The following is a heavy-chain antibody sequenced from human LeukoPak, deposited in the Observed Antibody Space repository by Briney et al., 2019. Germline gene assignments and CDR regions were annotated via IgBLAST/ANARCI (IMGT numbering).Heavy chain of an antibody. CDR3: ARDCSGGSCYDY. D-gene: IGHD2-15*01. J-gene: IGHJ4*02. CDR1: GYSFTDKY. Sequence: ASVKVSCKASGYSFTDKYMHWVRQAPGQGLEWMGWINPNSGGTNYAQKFQGRVTMTTDTSMSTAYMELSRLTSDDTAVYYCARDCSGGSCYDYWGQGTLVTVSS. V-gene: IGHV1-2*02. CDR2: INPNSGGT.